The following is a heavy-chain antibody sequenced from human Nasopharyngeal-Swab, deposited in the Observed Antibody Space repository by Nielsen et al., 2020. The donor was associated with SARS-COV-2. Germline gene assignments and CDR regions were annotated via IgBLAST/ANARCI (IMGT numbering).Heavy chain of an antibody. V-gene: IGHV3-49*04. CDR3: TRESCSGGNCYWGDYFDY. Sequence: GESLKIYCAASGFTFGDHGMSWVRQAPGKGLEWLGFTRRNDFGGTTEYAASVKGRVTISRDDSKSIVYLEINSLKTEDTAVYYCTRESCSGGNCYWGDYFDYWGQGTLVTVSS. CDR1: GFTFGDHG. CDR2: TRRNDFGGTT. J-gene: IGHJ4*02. D-gene: IGHD2-15*01.